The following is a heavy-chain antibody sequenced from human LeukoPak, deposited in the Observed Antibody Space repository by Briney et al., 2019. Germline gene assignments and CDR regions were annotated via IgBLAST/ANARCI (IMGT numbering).Heavy chain of an antibody. D-gene: IGHD3-10*01. CDR2: IKQDGSEK. CDR1: GFTFSSYW. CDR3: ARDLPDGSGSYYKY. J-gene: IGHJ4*02. V-gene: IGHV3-7*01. Sequence: GGSLRLSCAASGFTFSSYWMSWVRQAPGKGLEWVANIKQDGSEKYYVDSVKGRFTISRDNAKNSLYLQMNSLRAEDTAVYYCARDLPDGSGSYYKYWGQGTLVTVSS.